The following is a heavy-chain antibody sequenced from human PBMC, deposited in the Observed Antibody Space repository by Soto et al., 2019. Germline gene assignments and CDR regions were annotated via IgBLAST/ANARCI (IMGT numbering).Heavy chain of an antibody. Sequence: GASVKVSCKASGYTLSGCYIHWLRQAPGQGLEWMGWINPNSGGTNYAQKFQGRVTVTRDTPTSTAYMELSRLTSDDTAVYYCARSLTEGYCTITGCYTRPLYGMDVWGQGTTVTVSS. J-gene: IGHJ6*02. CDR3: ARSLTEGYCTITGCYTRPLYGMDV. CDR1: GYTLSGCY. CDR2: INPNSGGT. D-gene: IGHD2-2*02. V-gene: IGHV1-2*02.